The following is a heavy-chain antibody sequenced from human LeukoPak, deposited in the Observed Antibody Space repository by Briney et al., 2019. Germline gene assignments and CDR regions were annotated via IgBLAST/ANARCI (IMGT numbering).Heavy chain of an antibody. CDR2: IDGTSSGA. CDR3: AKRRGTYSSSWYIDY. D-gene: IGHD6-13*01. V-gene: IGHV3-23*01. CDR1: GFAFDYYA. J-gene: IGHJ4*02. Sequence: GGSLRLSCAASGFAFDYYAMNWVRQAPGKGLEWVSSIDGTSSGANYADSVKGRFTISRDNSKDTLYLQMNSLRADDTAVYYCAKRRGTYSSSWYIDYWGQGTLVTVSS.